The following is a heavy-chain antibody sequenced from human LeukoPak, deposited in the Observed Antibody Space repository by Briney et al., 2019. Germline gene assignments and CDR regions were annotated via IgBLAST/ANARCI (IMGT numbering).Heavy chain of an antibody. V-gene: IGHV3-15*01. D-gene: IGHD3-22*01. CDR2: IKSKTDGGTT. J-gene: IGHJ3*02. Sequence: GGSLRLSCADSGFTFSNDWMSWVRQAPGKGLEWVGRIKSKTDGGTTDYAAPVKGRFTISREDSKNTLYLPMTSLKTCDTAVYYCARRGYASSGYRDAFDIWGQGTMVTVSS. CDR1: GFTFSNDW. CDR3: ARRGYASSGYRDAFDI.